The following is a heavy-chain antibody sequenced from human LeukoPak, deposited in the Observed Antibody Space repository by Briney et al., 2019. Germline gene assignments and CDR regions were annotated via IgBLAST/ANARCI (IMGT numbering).Heavy chain of an antibody. CDR2: INPNSGGT. CDR3: ARVLNPYNVVYYFDY. Sequence: ASVKVSCKASGYTFTGYYMHWVRQAPGQGLEWMGWINPNSGGTNYAQKFQGRVTMTRDTSISTAYMELSRLRSDDTAVYYCARVLNPYNVVYYFDYWGQGTLVTVSP. V-gene: IGHV1-2*02. D-gene: IGHD2-15*01. CDR1: GYTFTGYY. J-gene: IGHJ4*02.